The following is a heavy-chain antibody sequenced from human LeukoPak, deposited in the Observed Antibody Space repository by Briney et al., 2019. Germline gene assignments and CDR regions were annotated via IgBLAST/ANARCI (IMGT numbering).Heavy chain of an antibody. CDR3: AKDLYCSGGSCYSVDAFDI. CDR2: ISASGGTT. J-gene: IGHJ3*02. CDR1: GFTFSSYA. V-gene: IGHV3-23*01. D-gene: IGHD2-15*01. Sequence: GGSLSLSCAASGFTFSSYAMSWVRQAPGKGLEWVSAISASGGTTYYADSVKGRFTISRDNSKNTLYLQMNSLRAEDTAVYYCAKDLYCSGGSCYSVDAFDIWGQGTMVTVSS.